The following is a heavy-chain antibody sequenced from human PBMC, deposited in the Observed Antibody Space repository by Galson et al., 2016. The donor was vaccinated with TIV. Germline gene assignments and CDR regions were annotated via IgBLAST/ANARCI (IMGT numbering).Heavy chain of an antibody. J-gene: IGHJ6*02. D-gene: IGHD6-19*01. CDR3: ARDFTSGGV. CDR1: GFSVISKY. Sequence: SLRLSCAVSGFSVISKYLSWVRQAPGKGQEWVSVIYSDGNTYYRDSVKGRFTISGDNSKNTLYLQMNSLKPEDTAVYYCARDFTSGGVWGQGTTVTVSS. V-gene: IGHV3-53*05. CDR2: IYSDGNT.